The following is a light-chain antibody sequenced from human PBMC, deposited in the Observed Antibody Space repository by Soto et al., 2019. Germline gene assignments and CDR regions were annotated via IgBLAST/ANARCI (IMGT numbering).Light chain of an antibody. CDR3: QTWSTGIRV. Sequence: QSVLTQSPSASASLGASVKLTCTLSSGHSSYAIAGHQQQPEKGPRYLMKLNSDGSHSKGDGIPDRFSGSSSGTERYLTISSLQSEDEADYYCQTWSTGIRVFGGGTKLTVL. CDR2: LNSDGSH. J-gene: IGLJ3*02. V-gene: IGLV4-69*01. CDR1: SGHSSYA.